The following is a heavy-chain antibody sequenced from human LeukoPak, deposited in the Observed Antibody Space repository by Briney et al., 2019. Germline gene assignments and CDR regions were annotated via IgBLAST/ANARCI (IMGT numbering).Heavy chain of an antibody. CDR2: IRYDGSNK. V-gene: IGHV3-30*02. CDR3: AKDGEWELRDAFDI. CDR1: GFTFSSYG. Sequence: GGSLRLSCAASGFTFSSYGMHWVRQAPGKGLEWVAFIRYDGSNKYYADSVKGRFTISRDNSKNTLYLQMNSLRAEDTAVYYCAKDGEWELRDAFDICGQGTMVTASS. D-gene: IGHD1-26*01. J-gene: IGHJ3*02.